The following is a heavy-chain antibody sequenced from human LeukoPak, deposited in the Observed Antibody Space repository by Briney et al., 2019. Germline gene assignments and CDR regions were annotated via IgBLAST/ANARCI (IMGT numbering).Heavy chain of an antibody. CDR1: GFTFSSYW. J-gene: IGHJ4*02. D-gene: IGHD3-22*01. CDR2: IKQDGSEK. V-gene: IGHV3-7*01. Sequence: GGSLRLSCAASGFTFSSYWMSWVRQAPGKGLEWVANIKQDGSEKYYVDSVKGRFTISRDNAKNSLYLQMNSLRAEDTAVYYCARDYYDSSGYYYNWGQGTLVTVSS. CDR3: ARDYYDSSGYYYN.